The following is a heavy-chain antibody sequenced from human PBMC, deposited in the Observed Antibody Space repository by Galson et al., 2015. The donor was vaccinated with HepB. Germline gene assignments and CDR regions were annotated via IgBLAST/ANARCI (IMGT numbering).Heavy chain of an antibody. CDR2: ISSSSSYI. V-gene: IGHV3-21*01. Sequence: SLRLSCAASEFTFSSYSMNWVRQAPGKGLEWVSSISSSSSYIYYADSVKGRFTISRDNAKNSLYLQMNSLRAEDTAVYYCARAGQTTVTTFIYWYFDLWGRGTLVTVSS. CDR1: EFTFSSYS. CDR3: ARAGQTTVTTFIYWYFDL. D-gene: IGHD4-17*01. J-gene: IGHJ2*01.